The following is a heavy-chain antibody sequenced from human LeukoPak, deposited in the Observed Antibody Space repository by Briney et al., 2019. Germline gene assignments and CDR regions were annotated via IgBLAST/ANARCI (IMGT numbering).Heavy chain of an antibody. J-gene: IGHJ4*02. V-gene: IGHV1-18*01. CDR2: ISAYNGNT. D-gene: IGHD3-10*01. CDR1: GYTFTSYG. CDR3: ARCGDYYGSGSLYY. Sequence: ASVKVFCKASGYTFTSYGISWVRQAPGQGLEWMGWISAYNGNTNYAQKLQGRVTMTTDTSTSTAYMELRSLRSDDTAVYYCARCGDYYGSGSLYYWGQGTLVTVSS.